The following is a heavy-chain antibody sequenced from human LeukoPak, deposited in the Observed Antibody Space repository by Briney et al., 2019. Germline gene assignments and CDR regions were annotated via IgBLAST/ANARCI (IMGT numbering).Heavy chain of an antibody. Sequence: SQTLSLTCTVSGGSISSGGYYWSWIRQPPGKGLEWIGYIYHSGSTYYNPSLKSRVTISVDRSKNQFSLKLSSVTAADTAVYYCARVVVPAAYDYWGQGTLVTVSS. J-gene: IGHJ4*02. CDR1: GGSISSGGYY. V-gene: IGHV4-30-2*01. CDR2: IYHSGST. D-gene: IGHD2-2*01. CDR3: ARVVVPAAYDY.